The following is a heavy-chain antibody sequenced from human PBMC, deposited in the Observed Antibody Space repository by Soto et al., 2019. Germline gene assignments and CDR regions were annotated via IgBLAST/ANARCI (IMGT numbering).Heavy chain of an antibody. Sequence: QVQLQESGPGLVKPSETLSLTCTVSGGSISSYYWSWIRQPPGKGLEWIGYIYYSGSTNYNPSLKSRVTISVDTSKHQFSLKLSSVTAADTAVYYCARVLVVVPAAIREGWFDPWGQGTLVTVSS. CDR2: IYYSGST. J-gene: IGHJ5*02. V-gene: IGHV4-59*01. D-gene: IGHD2-2*01. CDR3: ARVLVVVPAAIREGWFDP. CDR1: GGSISSYY.